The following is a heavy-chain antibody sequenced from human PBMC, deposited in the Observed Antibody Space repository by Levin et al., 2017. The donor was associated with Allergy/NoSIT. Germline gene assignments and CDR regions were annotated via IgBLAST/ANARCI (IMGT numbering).Heavy chain of an antibody. CDR2: ISYDGSNK. Sequence: RAGGSLRLSCAASGFTFSSYAMHWVRQAPGKGLEWVAVISYDGSNKYYADSVKGRFTISRDNSKNTLYLQMNSLRAEDTAVYYCARDSHYYDSSGYYHNDYWGQGTLVTVSS. D-gene: IGHD3-22*01. CDR3: ARDSHYYDSSGYYHNDY. J-gene: IGHJ4*02. CDR1: GFTFSSYA. V-gene: IGHV3-30*04.